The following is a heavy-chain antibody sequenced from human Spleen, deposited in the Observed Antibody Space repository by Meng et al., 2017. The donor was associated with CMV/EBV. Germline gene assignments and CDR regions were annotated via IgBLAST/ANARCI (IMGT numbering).Heavy chain of an antibody. D-gene: IGHD6-6*01. CDR1: GFTFSSYG. CDR3: AKDGGGKLEYSSSSGMDV. Sequence: LSLTCAASGFTFSSYGMHWVRQAPGKGLEWVAFIRYDGSNKYYADSVKGRFTISRDNSKNTLYLQMNSLRAEDTAVYYCAKDGGGKLEYSSSSGMDVWGQGTTVTVSS. V-gene: IGHV3-30*02. CDR2: IRYDGSNK. J-gene: IGHJ6*02.